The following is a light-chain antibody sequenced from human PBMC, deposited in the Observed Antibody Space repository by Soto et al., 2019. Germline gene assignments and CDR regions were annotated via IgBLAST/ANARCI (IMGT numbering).Light chain of an antibody. V-gene: IGLV2-11*01. CDR1: SSDVGGYNY. CDR3: CSYAGSYTHV. Sequence: SALTQPRSVSGSPGQSVTISCTGTSSDVGGYNYVSWYQQHPGKAPKLMIYDVSKRPSGVPDRFSGSKSGNTASLTISGLQAEDEAEYYCCSYAGSYTHVFGTGTKLTVL. J-gene: IGLJ1*01. CDR2: DVS.